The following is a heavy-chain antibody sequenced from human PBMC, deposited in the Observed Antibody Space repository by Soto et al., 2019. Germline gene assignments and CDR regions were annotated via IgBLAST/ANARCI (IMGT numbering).Heavy chain of an antibody. CDR3: AKDFWSGWPLAAAGTSLDY. J-gene: IGHJ4*02. D-gene: IGHD6-13*01. Sequence: GGSLRLSCAASGFTFSSYAMSWVRQAPGKGLEWVSAISGSGGSTYYADSVKGRFTISRDNSKNTLYLQMNSLRAEDTAVYYCAKDFWSGWPLAAAGTSLDYWGQGTLVTVSS. CDR2: ISGSGGST. V-gene: IGHV3-23*01. CDR1: GFTFSSYA.